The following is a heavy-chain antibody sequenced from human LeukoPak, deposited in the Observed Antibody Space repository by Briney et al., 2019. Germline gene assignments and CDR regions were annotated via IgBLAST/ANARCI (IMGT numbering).Heavy chain of an antibody. CDR3: ARGPGPWIQLWLSGYYYGMDV. D-gene: IGHD5-18*01. CDR2: ISAYNGNT. J-gene: IGHJ6*02. Sequence: ASVKVSCKASGYTFTSYGISWVRQAPGQGLEWMGWISAYNGNTNYAQKLQGRVTMTTDTSTSTAYMELRSLRSDDTAVYYCARGPGPWIQLWLSGYYYGMDVWGQGTTVTVSS. V-gene: IGHV1-18*01. CDR1: GYTFTSYG.